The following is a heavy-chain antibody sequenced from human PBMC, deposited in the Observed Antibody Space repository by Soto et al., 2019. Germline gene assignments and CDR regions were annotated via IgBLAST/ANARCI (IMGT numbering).Heavy chain of an antibody. V-gene: IGHV3-15*07. Sequence: EVQLVESGGGLVKPGGSLRLSCAASGFTFSNAWMNWVRQAPGKGLEWVGRIKSKTDGGTTDYDAPVKGRFTISRDDSKNTLYLQMNSLKTEDTAVYYCTTVVPAAIVRDYFDYWGQGTLVTVSS. J-gene: IGHJ4*02. D-gene: IGHD2-2*02. CDR2: IKSKTDGGTT. CDR1: GFTFSNAW. CDR3: TTVVPAAIVRDYFDY.